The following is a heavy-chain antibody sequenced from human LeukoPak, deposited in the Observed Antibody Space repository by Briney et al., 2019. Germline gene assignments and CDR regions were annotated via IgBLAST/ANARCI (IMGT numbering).Heavy chain of an antibody. CDR2: IYYSGST. D-gene: IGHD2-2*01. CDR3: ARVPAAPVSGWFDP. Sequence: SETLSLTCTVSGGSISSYYWSWIRQPPGKGLEWIGYIYYSGSTNYNPSLKSRVTISVDTSKKQFSLKLSSVTAADTAVYYCARVPAAPVSGWFDPWGQGTLVTVSS. CDR1: GGSISSYY. J-gene: IGHJ5*02. V-gene: IGHV4-59*01.